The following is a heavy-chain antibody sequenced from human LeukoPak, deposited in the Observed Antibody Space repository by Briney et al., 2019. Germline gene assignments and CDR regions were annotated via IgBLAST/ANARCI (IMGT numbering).Heavy chain of an antibody. CDR2: ISSSSSYI. Sequence: GGSLRLSGAASGSTFSSYSRNWVRQAPGKGREWVSSISSSSSYIYYADSVKGRFTISRDNAKNSLYLQMNSLRAEETAVYYCARGSRNIVVVPAAIIDAFDIWGQGTMVTVSS. CDR1: GSTFSSYS. J-gene: IGHJ3*02. D-gene: IGHD2-2*02. V-gene: IGHV3-21*01. CDR3: ARGSRNIVVVPAAIIDAFDI.